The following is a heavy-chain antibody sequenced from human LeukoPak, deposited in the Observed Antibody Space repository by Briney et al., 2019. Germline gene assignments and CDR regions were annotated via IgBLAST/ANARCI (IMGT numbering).Heavy chain of an antibody. CDR1: GGSISSYY. D-gene: IGHD5-12*01. CDR3: AREYSGYEGGMDV. CDR2: IYYSGST. Sequence: SETLSLTCTVSGGSISSYYWSWIRQPPGKGLEWIGYIYYSGSTNYNPSLKSRVTISVDTSKNQFSLKLSSVTAADTAVYYCAREYSGYEGGMDVWGQGTTVTVSS. V-gene: IGHV4-59*12. J-gene: IGHJ6*02.